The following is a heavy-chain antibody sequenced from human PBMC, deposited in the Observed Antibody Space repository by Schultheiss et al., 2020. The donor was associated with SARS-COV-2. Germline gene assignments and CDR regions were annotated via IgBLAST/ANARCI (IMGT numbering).Heavy chain of an antibody. V-gene: IGHV4-31*03. CDR2: IYYSGST. J-gene: IGHJ6*02. Sequence: SETLSLTCTVSGGSISSGSYYWSWIRQPAGKGLEWIGYIYYSGSTYYNPSLKSRVTISVDTSKNQFSLKLSSVTAADTAVYYCARGSGEWLLSNYYYYGKDVWGQGTTVTVSS. D-gene: IGHD6-19*01. CDR1: GGSISSGSYY. CDR3: ARGSGEWLLSNYYYYGKDV.